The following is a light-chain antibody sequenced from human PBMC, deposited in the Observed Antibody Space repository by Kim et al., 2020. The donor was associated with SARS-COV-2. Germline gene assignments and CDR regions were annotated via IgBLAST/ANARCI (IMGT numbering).Light chain of an antibody. CDR2: RDN. CDR1: KSGDKY. Sequence: SYELTQPPSVSVSPGQTASITCSGDKSGDKYACWYQQKPGQSPVLVIYRDNKRPSGIPERFSGSNSGNTATLTISGTQAMDEADYYCQAWDSSTVVVFGGGTQLTVL. CDR3: QAWDSSTVVV. V-gene: IGLV3-1*01. J-gene: IGLJ2*01.